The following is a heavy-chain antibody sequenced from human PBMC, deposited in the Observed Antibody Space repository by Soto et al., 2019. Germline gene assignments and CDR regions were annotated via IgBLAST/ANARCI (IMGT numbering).Heavy chain of an antibody. J-gene: IGHJ1*01. D-gene: IGHD4-17*01. CDR1: GGSISSSSYY. CDR3: ARPGSYGDYVGYFQH. CDR2: IYYSGST. V-gene: IGHV4-39*01. Sequence: QLQLQESGPGLVKPSETLSLTCTVSGGSISSSSYYWGWIRQPPGKGLEWIGSIYYSGSTYYNPPLKSRVTISVDTSKNPFSLKLSSVTAADPAVYYCARPGSYGDYVGYFQHWGQGTLVTVSS.